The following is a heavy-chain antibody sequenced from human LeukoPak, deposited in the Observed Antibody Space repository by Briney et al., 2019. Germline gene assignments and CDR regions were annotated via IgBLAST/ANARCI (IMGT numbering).Heavy chain of an antibody. CDR3: ARHLRGPIAVAAIDY. Sequence: PSETLSLTCTVSGGSISSSSYYWGWIRQPPGKGLEWIGSIYYSGSTYYNPSLKSRVTISVDTSKNQFSLKLSSVTAADTAVYYCARHLRGPIAVAAIDYWGQGTLVTVSS. CDR2: IYYSGST. D-gene: IGHD6-19*01. CDR1: GGSISSSSYY. J-gene: IGHJ4*02. V-gene: IGHV4-39*01.